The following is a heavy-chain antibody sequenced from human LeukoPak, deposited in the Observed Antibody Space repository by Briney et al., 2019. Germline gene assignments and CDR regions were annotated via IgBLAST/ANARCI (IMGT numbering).Heavy chain of an antibody. V-gene: IGHV4-31*03. Sequence: SSQTLSLTCTVSGGSISSGGYSWGWIRQHPGKGLEWIGYIYYSGSTYYNPSLKSRVTISVDTSKNQFSLKLSSVTAADTAVYYCARDRGNYGDYDPGAFDIWGQGTMVTVSS. CDR1: GGSISSGGYS. D-gene: IGHD4-17*01. CDR2: IYYSGST. CDR3: ARDRGNYGDYDPGAFDI. J-gene: IGHJ3*02.